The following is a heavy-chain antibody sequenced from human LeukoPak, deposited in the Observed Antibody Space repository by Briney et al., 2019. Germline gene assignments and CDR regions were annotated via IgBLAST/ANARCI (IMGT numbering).Heavy chain of an antibody. CDR2: IYHSGST. CDR1: GYSISSGYY. Sequence: SETLSLTCAVSGYSISSGYYWGWIRQPPGKGLEWIGSIYHSGSTYYNPSLKSRVTISVDTSKNQFSLKLSSVTAADTAVYYCARRGRTSLGAFDIWGQGTMVTVSA. V-gene: IGHV4-38-2*01. J-gene: IGHJ3*02. D-gene: IGHD1-26*01. CDR3: ARRGRTSLGAFDI.